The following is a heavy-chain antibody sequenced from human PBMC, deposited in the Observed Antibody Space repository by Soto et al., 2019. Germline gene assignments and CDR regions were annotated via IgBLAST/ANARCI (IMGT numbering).Heavy chain of an antibody. CDR1: GYTFTGYY. CDR3: GRDAGSRSRGVDALDL. V-gene: IGHV1-2*04. Sequence: ASVKVSCKASGYTFTGYYMHWVRQAPGQGLEWMGWINPNSGGTNYAQKFQGWVTMTRDTSISTAYMELSRLRSDDTAVYYCGRDAGSRSRGVDALDLWCQGTMVTVSS. J-gene: IGHJ3*01. CDR2: INPNSGGT. D-gene: IGHD3-10*01.